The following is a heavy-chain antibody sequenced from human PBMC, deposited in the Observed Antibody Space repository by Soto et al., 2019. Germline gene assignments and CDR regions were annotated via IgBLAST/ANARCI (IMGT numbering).Heavy chain of an antibody. J-gene: IGHJ4*02. D-gene: IGHD3-22*01. CDR1: GFSFAGYW. V-gene: IGHV5-10-1*01. CDR2: IDPSDSQT. CDR3: ARQIYDSDTGPNFQYYFDS. Sequence: GESLKISCKGSGFSFAGYWITWVRQKPGKGLEWMGRIDPSDSQTYYSPSFRGHVTISATKSITTVFLQWSSLRASDTAMYYCARQIYDSDTGPNFQYYFDSWGQGTPVTVSS.